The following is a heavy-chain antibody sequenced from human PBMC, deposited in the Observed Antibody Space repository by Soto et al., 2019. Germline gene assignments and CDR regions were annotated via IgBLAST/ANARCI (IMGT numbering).Heavy chain of an antibody. CDR2: IYHSGSA. V-gene: IGHV4-30-2*01. Sequence: SETLSLTYAVSGDSISSGGYSWGWIRRPPGKGQEWIGYIYHSGSASYNPSLKSRVTISVDGSKNHFSLQLTSVTAADTAVYYCARGRLLPAVNFDDWGQGAQVTVSS. CDR1: GDSISSGGYS. J-gene: IGHJ4*02. CDR3: ARGRLLPAVNFDD. D-gene: IGHD2-2*01.